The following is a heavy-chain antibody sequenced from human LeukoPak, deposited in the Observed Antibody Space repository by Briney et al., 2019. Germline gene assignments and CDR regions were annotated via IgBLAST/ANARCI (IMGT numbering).Heavy chain of an antibody. Sequence: SGGSLRLSCAASGFTFSSYGMHWVRQAPGKGLEWVAVISYDGSNKYYADSVKGRFTISRDNSKNTLYLQMNSLRAEDTAVYYCARDLGFGELWVDYWGQGTLVTVSS. V-gene: IGHV3-30*03. J-gene: IGHJ4*02. CDR1: GFTFSSYG. D-gene: IGHD3-10*01. CDR3: ARDLGFGELWVDY. CDR2: ISYDGSNK.